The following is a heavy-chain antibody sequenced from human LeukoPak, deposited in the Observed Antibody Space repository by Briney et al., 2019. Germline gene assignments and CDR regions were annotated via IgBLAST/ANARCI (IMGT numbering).Heavy chain of an antibody. CDR1: GYTFTGYY. J-gene: IGHJ6*03. V-gene: IGHV1-2*02. Sequence: ASVKVSCKTSGYTFTGYYMHWVRQAPGQGLEWMGWINPNSGGTNYAQKFQGRVTMTRDTSISTAYMELSRLRSDDTAVYYCARDVYGDYGDGNYYYMDVWGKGTTVTISS. CDR2: INPNSGGT. D-gene: IGHD4-17*01. CDR3: ARDVYGDYGDGNYYYMDV.